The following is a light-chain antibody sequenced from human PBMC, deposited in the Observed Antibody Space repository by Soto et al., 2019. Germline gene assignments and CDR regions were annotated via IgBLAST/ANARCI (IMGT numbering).Light chain of an antibody. V-gene: IGLV4-69*01. J-gene: IGLJ1*01. Sequence: QPVLTQSPSASASLGASVKLTCTLSSGHSNYAIAWHQQQPEKGPRYLMKVNSDGSHRKGDGIPARFSGSSSGAQRYLTISSLQSEDEADYYCQTWGTGIRVFGTGTKLTVL. CDR3: QTWGTGIRV. CDR1: SGHSNYA. CDR2: VNSDGSH.